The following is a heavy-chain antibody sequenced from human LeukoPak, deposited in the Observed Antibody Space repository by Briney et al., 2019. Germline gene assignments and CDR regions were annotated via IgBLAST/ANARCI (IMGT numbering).Heavy chain of an antibody. CDR3: AKFQANYYDSSGYGCFDY. V-gene: IGHV3-23*01. CDR1: EFTFSRYA. CDR2: ISGTGGST. D-gene: IGHD3-22*01. Sequence: GGSLRLSCAASEFTFSRYAMSWVRQAPGKGLEWVATISGTGGSTYYADSVKGRFTISRDNSKNTMYLQMNSLKAEDTAVYYCAKFQANYYDSSGYGCFDYWGQGTLVTVSS. J-gene: IGHJ4*02.